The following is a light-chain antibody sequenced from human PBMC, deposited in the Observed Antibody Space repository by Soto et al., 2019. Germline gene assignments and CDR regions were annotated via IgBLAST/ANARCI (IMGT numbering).Light chain of an antibody. CDR3: QQYGTSLVT. V-gene: IGKV3-20*01. Sequence: EIVLTQSPGTLSLSPGERATLSCRASQSISRSYLAWYQQKPGQAPRLLISGASNRATGIPDKFSGSGSGTDFNLTISRLEPEDFAVYYCQQYGTSLVTFGQGTKLEIK. CDR1: QSISRSY. CDR2: GAS. J-gene: IGKJ2*01.